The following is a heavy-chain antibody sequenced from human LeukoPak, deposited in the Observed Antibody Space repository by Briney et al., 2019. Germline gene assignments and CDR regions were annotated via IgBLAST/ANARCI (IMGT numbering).Heavy chain of an antibody. CDR2: IYYSGNT. D-gene: IGHD2-15*01. CDR3: ARDPGYCSGGSCYGGSVGGWFDP. V-gene: IGHV4-59*01. J-gene: IGHJ5*02. Sequence: SETLSLTCTVSGGSMNSYYWSWIRQPPGKGLEWIGNIYYSGNTNYNPSLKSRVTISVDTSKNQFSLKLTSMTAADTAVYYCARDPGYCSGGSCYGGSVGGWFDPWGQGTLVTVSS. CDR1: GGSMNSYY.